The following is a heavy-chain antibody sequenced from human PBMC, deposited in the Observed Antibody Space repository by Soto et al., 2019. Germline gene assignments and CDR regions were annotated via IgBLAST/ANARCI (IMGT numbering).Heavy chain of an antibody. CDR1: GGSFSGYY. CDR2: INHSGST. V-gene: IGHV4-34*01. CDR3: ARGDSGYDPDFDY. D-gene: IGHD5-12*01. Sequence: QVQLQQWGAGLLKPSETLSLTCAVYGGSFSGYYWSWIRQPPGKGLEWIGEINHSGSTNYNPSLKSRVTISVDTSKNQFSLKLSSVTAADTAVYYCARGDSGYDPDFDYWGQGTLVTVSS. J-gene: IGHJ4*02.